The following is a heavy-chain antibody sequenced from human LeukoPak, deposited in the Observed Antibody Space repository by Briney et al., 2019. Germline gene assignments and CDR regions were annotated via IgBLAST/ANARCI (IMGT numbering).Heavy chain of an antibody. D-gene: IGHD6-19*01. J-gene: IGHJ6*03. CDR2: ISGSGGST. V-gene: IGHV3-23*01. Sequence: PGGSLRLSCAASGFTFSSYGMSWVRQAPGKGLEWVSAISGSGGSTYYADSVKGRFTISRDNAKNSLYLQMNSLRAEDTALYYCARVEYSSGWYQGYYYYMDVWGKGTTVTVSS. CDR3: ARVEYSSGWYQGYYYYMDV. CDR1: GFTFSSYG.